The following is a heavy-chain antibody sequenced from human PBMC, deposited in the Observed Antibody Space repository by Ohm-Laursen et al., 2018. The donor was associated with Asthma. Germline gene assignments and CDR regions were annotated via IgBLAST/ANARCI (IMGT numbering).Heavy chain of an antibody. CDR1: GGSISSSSYY. D-gene: IGHD3-22*01. J-gene: IGHJ3*02. Sequence: SDTLSLTCTVSGGSISSSSYYWGWIRQPPGKGLEWIGSIYYSGSTYYNPSLKSRVTISVDTSKNQFSLKLSSVTAADTAVYYCARGTYYYDSRDAFDIWGQGTMVTVSS. CDR2: IYYSGST. V-gene: IGHV4-39*01. CDR3: ARGTYYYDSRDAFDI.